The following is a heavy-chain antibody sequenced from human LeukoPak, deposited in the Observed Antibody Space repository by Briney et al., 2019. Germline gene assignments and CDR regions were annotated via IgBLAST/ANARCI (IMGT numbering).Heavy chain of an antibody. V-gene: IGHV3-23*01. CDR3: AKDVWWSVS. CDR2: ISADAVDT. J-gene: IGHJ5*02. CDR1: GFTFSNHA. Sequence: GGSQRLSCVASGFTFSNHAMTWVRQAPGKGLEWVSAISADAVDTFYAPSVKGRFTISRDNSKNTLYLQKNSLRAEDTAIYYCAKDVWWSVSWGQGTLVTVSS. D-gene: IGHD2-8*02.